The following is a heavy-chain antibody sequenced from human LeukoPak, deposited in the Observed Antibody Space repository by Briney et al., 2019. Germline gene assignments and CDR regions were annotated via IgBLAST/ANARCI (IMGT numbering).Heavy chain of an antibody. D-gene: IGHD3-22*01. CDR1: GFTFNSYA. Sequence: GGSLRLSCAASGFTFNSYAMSWVRQAAGKGLEWVSSISGGGGSTYYADSVKGRFTISRDNSKNTLYLQMNSLRAEDTAVYYCAREGYYDSIGSLDYRGQGTLVTVSA. V-gene: IGHV3-23*01. CDR2: ISGGGGST. CDR3: AREGYYDSIGSLDY. J-gene: IGHJ4*02.